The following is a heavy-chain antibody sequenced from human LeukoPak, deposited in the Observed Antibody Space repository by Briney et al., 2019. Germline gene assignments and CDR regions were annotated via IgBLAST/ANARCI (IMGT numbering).Heavy chain of an antibody. D-gene: IGHD6-13*01. CDR2: IYHSGST. CDR3: ARVAAAGNYYFDY. Sequence: KPSETLTLPCSVSGGSMSSYYWSWIRQSPGKGLEWIGYIYHSGSTDYNSSLKSRVTISEDTSKKQFSLKVSSVTAADTAVYFCARVAAAGNYYFDYGGQGTLVTVSS. CDR1: GGSMSSYY. J-gene: IGHJ4*02. V-gene: IGHV4-59*12.